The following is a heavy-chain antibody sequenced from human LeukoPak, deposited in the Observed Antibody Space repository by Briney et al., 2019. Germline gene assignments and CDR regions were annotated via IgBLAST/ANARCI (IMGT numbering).Heavy chain of an antibody. CDR3: ARDLDSSSWYSEPNWFDP. Sequence: GGSLRLSYAASGFTFSSYAMHWVRQAPGKGLEWVAVISYDGSNKYYADSVKGRFTISRDNSKNTLYLQMNSLRAEDTAVYYCARDLDSSSWYSEPNWFDPWGQGTLVTVSS. J-gene: IGHJ5*02. CDR2: ISYDGSNK. V-gene: IGHV3-30-3*01. CDR1: GFTFSSYA. D-gene: IGHD6-13*01.